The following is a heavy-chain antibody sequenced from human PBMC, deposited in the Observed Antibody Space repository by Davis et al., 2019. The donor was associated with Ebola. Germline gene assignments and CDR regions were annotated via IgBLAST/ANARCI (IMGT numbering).Heavy chain of an antibody. D-gene: IGHD3/OR15-3a*01. CDR2: ISYDGSNK. V-gene: IGHV3-30-3*01. J-gene: IGHJ6*02. CDR3: AGVVWTYYYYGMDV. Sequence: GESLKISCAASGFTFSSYAMHWVRQAPGKGLEWVAVISYDGSNKYYADSVKGRFTISRDNSKNTLYLQMNSLRAEDTAVYYCAGVVWTYYYYGMDVWGQGTMVTVSS. CDR1: GFTFSSYA.